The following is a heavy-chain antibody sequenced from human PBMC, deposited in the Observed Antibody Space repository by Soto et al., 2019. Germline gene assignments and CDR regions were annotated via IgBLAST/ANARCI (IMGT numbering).Heavy chain of an antibody. CDR2: VSNDGINT. J-gene: IGHJ4*02. V-gene: IGHV3-30*18. CDR3: AKDQAGDDDFWSGHGY. D-gene: IGHD3-3*01. CDR1: GFTFSSHG. Sequence: QVQLVESGGGVVQPGRSLRLSCAASGFTFSSHGMHWVRQAPGKGLEWVAVVSNDGINTYYADSVKGRFTISRDNSKNTLYLQMNSLRAEDTAVYYCAKDQAGDDDFWSGHGYWGQGTLVTVSS.